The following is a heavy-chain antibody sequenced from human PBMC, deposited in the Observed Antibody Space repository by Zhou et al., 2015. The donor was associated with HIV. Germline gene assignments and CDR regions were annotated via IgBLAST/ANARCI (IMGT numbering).Heavy chain of an antibody. J-gene: IGHJ5*02. D-gene: IGHD3-3*01. Sequence: EVQLVESGGGLIQPGGSLRLSCAASGFTVRTNYMSWVRQAPGKGLEWVSLIYAGGSTYYADSVKGRFTISRDSSKNTLYLQMNSLRADDTAVYYCARGDPILPNSFWSGYFLSWGQGTLVTVSS. CDR2: IYAGGST. V-gene: IGHV3-53*01. CDR3: ARGDPILPNSFWSGYFLS. CDR1: GFTVRTNY.